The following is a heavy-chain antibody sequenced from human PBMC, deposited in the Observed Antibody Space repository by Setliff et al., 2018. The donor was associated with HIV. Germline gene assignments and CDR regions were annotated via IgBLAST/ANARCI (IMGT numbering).Heavy chain of an antibody. V-gene: IGHV3-48*03. CDR3: ARAGVVEGYYYYYYMDV. CDR2: ISRSGNTI. J-gene: IGHJ6*03. CDR1: GFTFSSYE. D-gene: IGHD2-15*01. Sequence: HPGGSLRLSCAASGFTFSSYEMTWVRQAPGKGLEWVSYISRSGNTIYYADSVKGRFTISRDNAKNSLFLQMNSLRAEDTAVYYCARAGVVEGYYYYYYMDVWGKGTTVTVSS.